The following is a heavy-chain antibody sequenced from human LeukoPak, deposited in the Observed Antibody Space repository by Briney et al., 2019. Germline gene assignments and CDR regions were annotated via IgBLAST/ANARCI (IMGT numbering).Heavy chain of an antibody. V-gene: IGHV4-39*01. CDR2: IYDSGST. D-gene: IGHD6-19*01. CDR3: VKNDGWFHLAQ. CDR1: GGSIRSSYYY. J-gene: IGHJ4*02. Sequence: SETLSLTCTVSGGSIRSSYYYWGWIRQPPGKGLEWIGSIYDSGSTYYNPSLKSRVTISVDTSKNQFSLKLNSVTAADTAVYYCVKNDGWFHLAQWGQGTLVTVSS.